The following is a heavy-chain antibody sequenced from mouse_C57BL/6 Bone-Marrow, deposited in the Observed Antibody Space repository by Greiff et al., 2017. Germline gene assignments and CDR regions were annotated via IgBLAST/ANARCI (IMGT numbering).Heavy chain of an antibody. D-gene: IGHD2-2*01. V-gene: IGHV1-81*01. CDR1: GYTFTSYG. J-gene: IGHJ2*01. CDR3: AREESYYGYARGDY. CDR2: IYPRSGNT. Sequence: QVQLKESGAELARPGASVKLSCKASGYTFTSYGISWVKQRTGQGLEWIGEIYPRSGNTYYNEKFKGKATLTADKSSSTAYMELRSLTSEDSAVYFSAREESYYGYARGDYWGQGTTLTVSS.